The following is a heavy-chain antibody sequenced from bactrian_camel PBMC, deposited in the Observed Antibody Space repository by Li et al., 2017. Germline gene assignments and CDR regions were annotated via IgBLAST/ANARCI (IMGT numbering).Heavy chain of an antibody. CDR2: ISGGDGVT. Sequence: QLVESGGGLVQPRGSLRLSCVASGFTFNNYWMYWVRQRPGKGLAWVSSISGGDGVTNYVDSVKGRFTISRDNTKNTVNLQMNSLKPEDTAMYYCAADLDGTGYCWGKGGPSPLLFGYWGQGTQVTVS. J-gene: IGHJ6*01. D-gene: IGHD3*01. V-gene: IGHV3S25*01. CDR1: GFTFNNYW. CDR3: AADLDGTGYCWGKGGPSPLLFGY.